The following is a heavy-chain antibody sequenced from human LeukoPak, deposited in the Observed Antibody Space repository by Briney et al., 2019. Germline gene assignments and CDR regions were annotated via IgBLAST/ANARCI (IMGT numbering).Heavy chain of an antibody. D-gene: IGHD3-22*01. CDR1: GFTFSSYA. J-gene: IGHJ4*02. V-gene: IGHV3-7*01. Sequence: AGGSLRLSCAAFGFTFSSYAMSWVRQAPGKGLEWVANIKQDGSEKYYVDSVKGRFTISRDNAKNSLYLQMNSLRAEDTAVYYCARGSSYYYDSSGYLWGQGTLVTVSS. CDR2: IKQDGSEK. CDR3: ARGSSYYYDSSGYL.